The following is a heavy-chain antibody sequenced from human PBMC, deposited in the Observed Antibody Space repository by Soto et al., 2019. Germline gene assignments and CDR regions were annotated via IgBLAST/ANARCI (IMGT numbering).Heavy chain of an antibody. CDR3: ARAGPRGYSSSWYPSPFDY. J-gene: IGHJ4*02. Sequence: QGQLVQSGAEVNKPGASVKVSCKASGYTFTSYGISWVRQAPGQGREWMGWISAYNGNTNYAQKLQGRVTMTTDTSTSTAYMELRSLRSDDTAVYYCARAGPRGYSSSWYPSPFDYWGQGTLVTVSS. CDR1: GYTFTSYG. D-gene: IGHD6-13*01. CDR2: ISAYNGNT. V-gene: IGHV1-18*01.